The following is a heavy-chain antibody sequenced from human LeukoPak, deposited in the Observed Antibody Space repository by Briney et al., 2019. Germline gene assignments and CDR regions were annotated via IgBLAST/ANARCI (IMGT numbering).Heavy chain of an antibody. CDR3: VRDRSSGWSAGTFDC. D-gene: IGHD6-19*01. CDR2: IKQDGSEK. V-gene: IGHV3-7*01. CDR1: GFTFSSYW. Sequence: PGGSLILSCAASGFTFSSYWMTWVRQAPGKGLEWVANIKQDGSEKYYVDSVKGRFTISGDNAKNSLYLQMNNPRVEDTAVYYCVRDRSSGWSAGTFDCWGQGTLVTVSS. J-gene: IGHJ4*02.